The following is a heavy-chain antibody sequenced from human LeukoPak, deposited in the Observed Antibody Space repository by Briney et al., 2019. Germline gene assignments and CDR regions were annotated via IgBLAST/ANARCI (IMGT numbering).Heavy chain of an antibody. J-gene: IGHJ6*03. CDR1: GYSISSGYY. D-gene: IGHD5-18*01. V-gene: IGHV4-38-2*02. CDR2: IYHSGST. CDR3: ARTTEGGYTYGYFYYYYMDV. Sequence: SETLSLTCTVSGYSISSGYYWGWIRQPPGKGLEWIGSIYHSGSTYYNPSLKSRVTISVDTSKNQFSLKLSSVTAADTAVYYCARTTEGGYTYGYFYYYYMDVWGKGTTVTVSS.